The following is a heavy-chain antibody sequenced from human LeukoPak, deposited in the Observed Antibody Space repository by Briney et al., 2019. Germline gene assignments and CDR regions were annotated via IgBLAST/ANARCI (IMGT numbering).Heavy chain of an antibody. D-gene: IGHD1-26*01. CDR3: AKDVGKWESLHFFDY. J-gene: IGHJ4*02. V-gene: IGHV3-23*01. CDR2: ISGSGAST. Sequence: GGYLRLSCLTSGFTLSTNAMSWVRQAPGKGLEWISGISGSGASTYYADSVKGRFTISRDDSRNTLYLQMNSLRGDDTAVYYCAKDVGKWESLHFFDYWGQGTLVTVSS. CDR1: GFTLSTNA.